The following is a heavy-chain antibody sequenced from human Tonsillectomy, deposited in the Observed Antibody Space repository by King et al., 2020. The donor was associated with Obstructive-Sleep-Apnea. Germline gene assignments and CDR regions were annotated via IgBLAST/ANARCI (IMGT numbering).Heavy chain of an antibody. CDR2: VYYSGST. CDR1: GGSISSYY. CDR3: AISVDTAMVFDY. V-gene: IGHV4-59*08. D-gene: IGHD5-18*01. J-gene: IGHJ4*02. Sequence: VQLQESGPGLVKPSENLSLTCTVSGGSISSYYWSWIRQPPGKGLEWIGYVYYSGSTNYNPSLKSRVTISVDTSKKQFSLKLSSVTAADTAVYYCAISVDTAMVFDYWGQGTLVTVSS.